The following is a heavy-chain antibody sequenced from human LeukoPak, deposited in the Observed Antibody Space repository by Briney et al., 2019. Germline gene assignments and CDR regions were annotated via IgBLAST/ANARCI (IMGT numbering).Heavy chain of an antibody. CDR2: ISYSGST. J-gene: IGHJ6*04. D-gene: IGHD3-10*01. CDR1: GGSISSGGYY. CDR3: ARGPGRFTMVRGVIGPVYYGMDV. Sequence: SETLSLTCTVSGGSISSGGYYWSWIRQHPGKGLEWIGYISYSGSTYYSPSLKSRVTISIDTSKNQFSLKLSSVTAADTAVYYCARGPGRFTMVRGVIGPVYYGMDVWGKGTTATVSS. V-gene: IGHV4-31*03.